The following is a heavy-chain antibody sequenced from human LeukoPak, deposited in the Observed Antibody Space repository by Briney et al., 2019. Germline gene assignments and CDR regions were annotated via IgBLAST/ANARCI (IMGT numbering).Heavy chain of an antibody. V-gene: IGHV4-39*07. CDR3: ARTPTGFPNWFDS. CDR1: GASVTTYPYY. D-gene: IGHD3-9*01. CDR2: DTYTGNT. J-gene: IGHJ5*01. Sequence: SETLSLTCSVSGASVTTYPYYWTWIRQPPGKGLEWIGSDTYTGNTFYNPSLQSRVTIPIDASKNQLSLNLSSVTAADTAIYFCARTPTGFPNWFDSWGRGTPVTVSS.